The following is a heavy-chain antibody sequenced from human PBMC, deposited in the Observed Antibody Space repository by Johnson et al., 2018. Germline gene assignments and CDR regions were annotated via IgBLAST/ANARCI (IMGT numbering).Heavy chain of an antibody. CDR3: ANPYDSSGYYRMIFDI. V-gene: IGHV3-23*04. CDR2: ISGSGGSP. D-gene: IGHD3-22*01. CDR1: GFTFSSYA. J-gene: IGHJ3*02. Sequence: VQLVQSGGGLVQPGGSXRLSCAASGFTFSSYAMSWVRQAPGKGLEWVSAISGSGGSPYYADSVKGRFHTSRDNSKNTLYLQMNGLRAEDTAVYYCANPYDSSGYYRMIFDIWGQGTMVTVSS.